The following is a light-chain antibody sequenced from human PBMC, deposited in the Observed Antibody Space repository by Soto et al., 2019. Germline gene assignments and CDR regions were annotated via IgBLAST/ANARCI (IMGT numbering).Light chain of an antibody. CDR1: QRVSSD. Sequence: EIVLTQSPATLSLSPGERATLSFRASQRVSSDSLAWYQQQPGQAPRLLIYSTSNRATGIPDRFSGTGSETDFTLTISGLQSEDSAVYFCQQYNNWPFSFGQGTRLEIK. CDR3: QQYNNWPFS. V-gene: IGKV3D-15*01. CDR2: STS. J-gene: IGKJ5*01.